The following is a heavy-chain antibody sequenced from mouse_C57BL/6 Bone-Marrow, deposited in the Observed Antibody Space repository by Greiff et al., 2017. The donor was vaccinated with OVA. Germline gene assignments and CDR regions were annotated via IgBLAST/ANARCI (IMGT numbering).Heavy chain of an antibody. V-gene: IGHV1-76*01. Sequence: VQLQQSGAELVRPGASVKLSCKASGYTFPDYYISWVKQRPGQGLEWIARIYPGSGNIYYNEKFKGKATLTAEKSSSTAYLQLRSLTSDDSAVYFCARSERLRDYFDYWGQGTTLTVSS. CDR1: GYTFPDYY. D-gene: IGHD2-2*01. CDR3: ARSERLRDYFDY. CDR2: IYPGSGNI. J-gene: IGHJ2*01.